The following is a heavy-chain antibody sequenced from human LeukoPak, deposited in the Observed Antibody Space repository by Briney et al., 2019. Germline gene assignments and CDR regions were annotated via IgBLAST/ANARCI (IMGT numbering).Heavy chain of an antibody. CDR3: ARVRGSDFWSGYPPYYFDY. Sequence: SETLSLTCTVSGGSISSSSYYWGWIGQPPGKGLEWIGYIYYSGSTNYNPSLKSRVTISVDTSKNQFSLKLSSVTAADTAVYYCARVRGSDFWSGYPPYYFDYWGQGTLVTVSS. J-gene: IGHJ4*02. D-gene: IGHD3-3*01. V-gene: IGHV4-61*05. CDR1: GGSISSSSYY. CDR2: IYYSGST.